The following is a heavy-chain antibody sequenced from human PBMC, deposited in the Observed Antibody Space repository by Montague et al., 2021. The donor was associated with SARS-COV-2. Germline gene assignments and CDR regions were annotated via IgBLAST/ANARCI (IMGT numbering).Heavy chain of an antibody. CDR2: INHSGTT. CDR1: GGSFSGYY. V-gene: IGHV4-34*01. Sequence: SETLSLTCAVYGGSFSGYYWTWIRQSPGKGLEWTAEINHSGTTNYNFNPSLRSRVTISVDTSKSQFSLKLSSVTAADTAVYYCVKGGGSTSAAFDFWGRGILVVVSS. CDR3: VKGGGSTSAAFDF. J-gene: IGHJ3*01. D-gene: IGHD2-2*01.